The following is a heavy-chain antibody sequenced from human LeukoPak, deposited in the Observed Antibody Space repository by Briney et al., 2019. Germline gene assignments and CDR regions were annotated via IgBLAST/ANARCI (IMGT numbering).Heavy chain of an antibody. CDR3: FATTVTTAYDY. V-gene: IGHV1-46*01. CDR1: GYSFTTYY. D-gene: IGHD4-17*01. J-gene: IGHJ4*02. Sequence: ASVKVSCKASGYSFTTYYMHWVRQAPGQGLEWMGIINPTGGSTNYAQKFQGRVTMTRDTSTSTVYMELSSLRSEDTAVYYCFATTVTTAYDYWGQGTLVTVSS. CDR2: INPTGGST.